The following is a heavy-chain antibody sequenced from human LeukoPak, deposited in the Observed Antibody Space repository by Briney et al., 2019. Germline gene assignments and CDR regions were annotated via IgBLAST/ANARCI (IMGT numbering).Heavy chain of an antibody. V-gene: IGHV3-13*01. J-gene: IGHJ6*03. CDR2: IGTAGDT. CDR3: ARAYYYYYMDV. CDR1: GFTFNGYD. Sequence: PGGSLRLSCAASGFTFNGYDMHWVRHATGKGLEWVSAIGTAGDTYYPGSVKGRFTISRENAKNSLYLQMNSLRAGDTAVYYCARAYYYYYMDVRGKGTTVTVSS.